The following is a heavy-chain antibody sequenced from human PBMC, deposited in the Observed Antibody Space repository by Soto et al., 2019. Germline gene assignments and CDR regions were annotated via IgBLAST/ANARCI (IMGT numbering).Heavy chain of an antibody. V-gene: IGHV4-31*03. J-gene: IGHJ5*02. CDR3: ARVTMVRGVLNWFDP. CDR2: IYHSGST. D-gene: IGHD3-10*01. CDR1: GGSISSGTYY. Sequence: QVQLQESGPGLVKPSQTLSLTCTVSGGSISSGTYYWSWIRQLPGKGLEWIGYIYHSGSTYYNPSLKSRLTISVDTSKNHFSLKLSSVTAADTAVYYCARVTMVRGVLNWFDPWGQGTLVTVSS.